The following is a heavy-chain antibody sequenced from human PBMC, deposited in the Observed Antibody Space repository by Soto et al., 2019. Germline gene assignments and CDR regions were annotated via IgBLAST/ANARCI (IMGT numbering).Heavy chain of an antibody. V-gene: IGHV3-23*01. CDR3: ATRRDASYYYYGMDV. J-gene: IGHJ6*02. CDR2: ISGSGGST. CDR1: GFPFDDFA. Sequence: GGSLRLSCTGSGFPFDDFAINWVRQAPGKGLEWVSAISGSGGSTYYADSVKGRFTISRDNSKNTLFLQMNSLRAEDTAVYYCATRRDASYYYYGMDVWGQGTTVTVSS. D-gene: IGHD2-2*01.